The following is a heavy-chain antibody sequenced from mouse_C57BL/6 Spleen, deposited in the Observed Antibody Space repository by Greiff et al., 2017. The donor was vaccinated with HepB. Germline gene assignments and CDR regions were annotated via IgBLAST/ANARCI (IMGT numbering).Heavy chain of an antibody. D-gene: IGHD1-1*01. CDR2: IDPSDSYT. CDR3: ARRTTVVGYYAMDY. CDR1: GYTFTSYW. Sequence: QVQLQQPGAELVMPGASVKLSCKASGYTFTSYWMHWVKQRPGQGLEWIGEIDPSDSYTNYNQKFKVKSTLTVDKSSSTAYMQLSSLTSEDSAVYYCARRTTVVGYYAMDYWGQGTSVTVSS. J-gene: IGHJ4*01. V-gene: IGHV1-69*01.